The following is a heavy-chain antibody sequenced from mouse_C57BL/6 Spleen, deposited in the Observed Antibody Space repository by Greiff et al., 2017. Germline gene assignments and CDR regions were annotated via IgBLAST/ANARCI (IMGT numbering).Heavy chain of an antibody. CDR3: ARGTAQGGDYYAMDY. J-gene: IGHJ4*01. D-gene: IGHD3-2*02. CDR2: INPNNGGT. V-gene: IGHV1-22*01. Sequence: EVQLQQSGPELVKPGASVKMSCKASGYTFTDYNMHWVKQSHGKSLEWIGYINPNNGGTSYNQKFKGKATLTVNKSSSTAYMELRSLTSEDSAVYYCARGTAQGGDYYAMDYWGQGTSVTVSS. CDR1: GYTFTDYN.